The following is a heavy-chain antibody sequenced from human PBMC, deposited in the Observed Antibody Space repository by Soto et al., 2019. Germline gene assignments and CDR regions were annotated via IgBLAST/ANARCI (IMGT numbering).Heavy chain of an antibody. Sequence: QVQLVESGGGVVQPGRSLRLSCAASGFTFSSYGMHWVRQAPGKGLEWVAVISYDGSNKYYADSVKGRFTISRDNSKNTLYLQMNSLRAEDTAVYYCAQDRRFNDYGATGGMDVWGQGTTVTVSS. V-gene: IGHV3-30*18. J-gene: IGHJ6*02. CDR2: ISYDGSNK. D-gene: IGHD4-17*01. CDR1: GFTFSSYG. CDR3: AQDRRFNDYGATGGMDV.